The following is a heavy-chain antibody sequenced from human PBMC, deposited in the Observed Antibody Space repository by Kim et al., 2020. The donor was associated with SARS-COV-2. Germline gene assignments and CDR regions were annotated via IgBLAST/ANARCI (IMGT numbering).Heavy chain of an antibody. CDR3: AKDFRSAWAIDY. CDR1: GFTFSSYG. J-gene: IGHJ4*02. CDR2: ISYDGSNK. Sequence: GGSLRLSCAASGFTFSSYGMHWVRQAPGKGLEWVAVISYDGSNKYYADSVKGRFTISRDNSKNTLYLQMNSLRAEDTAVYYCAKDFRSAWAIDYWGQGTL. V-gene: IGHV3-30*18. D-gene: IGHD1-26*01.